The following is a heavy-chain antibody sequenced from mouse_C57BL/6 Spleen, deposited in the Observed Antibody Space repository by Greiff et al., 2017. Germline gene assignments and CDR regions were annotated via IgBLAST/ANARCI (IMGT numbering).Heavy chain of an antibody. CDR3: ARSIYYDYDAGFAY. V-gene: IGHV8-12*01. CDR2: IYWDDDK. CDR1: GFSLSTSGMG. Sequence: QVQLKESGPGILQSSQTLSLTCSFSGFSLSTSGMGVSWIRQPSGMGLEWLAHIYWDDDKRYNPSRKSRLTISKDTYRNQVFLKITSVDTADTATYYCARSIYYDYDAGFAYWGQGTLVTVSA. D-gene: IGHD2-4*01. J-gene: IGHJ3*01.